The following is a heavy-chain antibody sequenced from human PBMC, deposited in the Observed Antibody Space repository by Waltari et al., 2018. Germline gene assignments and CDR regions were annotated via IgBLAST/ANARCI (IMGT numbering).Heavy chain of an antibody. Sequence: QVQLQQWGAGLLKPSETLSLTCAVYGGSFSGYYWTWIRQPPGKGLEWIGEINHSGSTNYNPSLKSRVTISVDTSKNQFSLKLSSVTAADTAVYYCARAYYDFWSGSTNWFDPWGQGTLVTVSS. V-gene: IGHV4-34*01. CDR1: GGSFSGYY. CDR2: INHSGST. CDR3: ARAYYDFWSGSTNWFDP. D-gene: IGHD3-3*01. J-gene: IGHJ5*02.